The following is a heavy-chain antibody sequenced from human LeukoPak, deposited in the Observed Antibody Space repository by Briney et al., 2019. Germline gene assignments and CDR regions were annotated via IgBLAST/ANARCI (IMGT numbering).Heavy chain of an antibody. CDR1: GFTFSSYA. CDR2: ISGSGGST. V-gene: IGHV3-23*01. Sequence: GRSLRLSCAASGFTFSSYAMHWVRQAPGKGLEWVSAISGSGGSTYYADSVKGRFTISRDNSKNTLYLQMNSLRAEDTAVYYCAKAYGDYAVYYFDYWGQGTLVTVSS. CDR3: AKAYGDYAVYYFDY. D-gene: IGHD4-17*01. J-gene: IGHJ4*02.